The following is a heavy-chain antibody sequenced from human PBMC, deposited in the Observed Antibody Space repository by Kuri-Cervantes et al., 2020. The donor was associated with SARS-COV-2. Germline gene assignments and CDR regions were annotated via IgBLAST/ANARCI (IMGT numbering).Heavy chain of an antibody. J-gene: IGHJ6*02. CDR1: GYTFTSYA. Sequence: ASVKVSCKASGYTFTSYAMHWVRQAPGQRLEWMGWINAGNGNTKYSQKFQGRVTITRDTSASTAYMELSSLRSEDTAVYYCARTGLPGWYYYYGMDVWGQGTTVTVSS. D-gene: IGHD2-15*01. CDR3: ARTGLPGWYYYYGMDV. V-gene: IGHV1-3*01. CDR2: INAGNGNT.